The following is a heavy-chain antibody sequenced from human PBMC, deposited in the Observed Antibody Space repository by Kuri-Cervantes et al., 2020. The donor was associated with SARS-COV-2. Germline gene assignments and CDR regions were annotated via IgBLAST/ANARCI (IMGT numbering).Heavy chain of an antibody. V-gene: IGHV1-2*02. Sequence: ASVKVSCKASGYTFTGYYIHWVRQAPGQGLEWMGWINPNSGATDYAQNFQGRITMTRAMSISTAYMELSSLRSDDTAVYYCAREEGIVDYWGQGTLVTVSS. D-gene: IGHD6-13*01. CDR3: AREEGIVDY. CDR2: INPNSGAT. J-gene: IGHJ4*02. CDR1: GYTFTGYY.